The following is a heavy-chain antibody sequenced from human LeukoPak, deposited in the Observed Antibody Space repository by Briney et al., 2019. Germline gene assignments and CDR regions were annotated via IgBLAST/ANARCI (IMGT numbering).Heavy chain of an antibody. Sequence: GGSLRLSCAASGFTFSSYSINWVRQAPGKGLEWVSYISSSSSYIYYADSVKGRFTISRDNAKNSLYLQMNSLRAEDTAVYYCAVLGLVAAHRDVDYWGQGTLVTVSS. CDR3: AVLGLVAAHRDVDY. V-gene: IGHV3-21*06. CDR2: ISSSSSYI. CDR1: GFTFSSYS. J-gene: IGHJ4*02. D-gene: IGHD6-6*01.